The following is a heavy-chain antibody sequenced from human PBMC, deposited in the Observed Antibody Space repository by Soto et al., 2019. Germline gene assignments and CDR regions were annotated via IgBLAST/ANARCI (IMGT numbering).Heavy chain of an antibody. CDR3: ARAPHYGDSKDNWFDP. Sequence: QVPLVQSGAEVKKPGSSVKVSCKASGGTFSSYTISWVRQAPGQGLEWMGRIIPILGIANYAQKFQGRVTITADKSTSTAYMELSSLRSEDTAVYYCARAPHYGDSKDNWFDPWGQGTLVTVSS. V-gene: IGHV1-69*02. J-gene: IGHJ5*02. CDR2: IIPILGIA. D-gene: IGHD4-17*01. CDR1: GGTFSSYT.